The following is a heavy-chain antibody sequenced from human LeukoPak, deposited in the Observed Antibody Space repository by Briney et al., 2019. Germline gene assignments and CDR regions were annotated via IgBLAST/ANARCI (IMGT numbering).Heavy chain of an antibody. CDR3: ARPRGYSYGNIDY. J-gene: IGHJ4*02. Sequence: PSETLSLTCTVSGGSISSYYWGWIRQSPGKGLEWIGSVDYGGSTYYNPSLKTRVTISVDTSKNQFSLNLSSVTAADTAVYYCARPRGYSYGNIDYWGQGTLVTVSS. D-gene: IGHD5-18*01. CDR2: VDYGGST. V-gene: IGHV4-39*01. CDR1: GGSISSYY.